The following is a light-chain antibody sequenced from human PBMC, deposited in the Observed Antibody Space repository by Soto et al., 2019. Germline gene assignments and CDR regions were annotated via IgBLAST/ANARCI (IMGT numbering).Light chain of an antibody. J-gene: IGKJ1*01. CDR2: KVS. CDR3: QQYKSSWT. Sequence: DIQMTQYPSTLSASVGDRVTITCRASQIIDTWLAWYQQKPGKAPKVLISKVSNLESGVPSRFGGSGSGTEFTLTISCLQPDDFATYYCQQYKSSWTFGQGTKVDIK. CDR1: QIIDTW. V-gene: IGKV1-5*03.